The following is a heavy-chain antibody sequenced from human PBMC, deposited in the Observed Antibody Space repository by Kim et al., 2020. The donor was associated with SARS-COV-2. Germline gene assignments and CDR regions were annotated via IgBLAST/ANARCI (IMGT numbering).Heavy chain of an antibody. J-gene: IGHJ4*02. V-gene: IGHV3-15*01. CDR1: GFTFSNAW. CDR3: TTGRFLEWLSYPVDY. D-gene: IGHD3-3*01. Sequence: GGSLRLSCAASGFTFSNAWMSWVRQAPGKGLEWVGRIKSKTDGGTTDYAAPVKGRFTISRDDSKNTLYLQMNSLKTEDTAVYYCTTGRFLEWLSYPVDYWGQGTLVTVSS. CDR2: IKSKTDGGTT.